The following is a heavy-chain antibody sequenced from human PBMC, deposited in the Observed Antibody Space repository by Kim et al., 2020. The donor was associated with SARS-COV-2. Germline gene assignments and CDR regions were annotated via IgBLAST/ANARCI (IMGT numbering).Heavy chain of an antibody. CDR3: ANEMFRGSGSYPLDY. Sequence: GGSLRLSCAASGFTFSSYGMHWVRQAPGKGLEWVAVISYDGSNKYYADSVKGRFTISRDNSKNTLYLQMNSLRAEDTAVYYCANEMFRGSGSYPLDYWGQGTLVTVSS. D-gene: IGHD3-10*01. V-gene: IGHV3-30*18. CDR2: ISYDGSNK. CDR1: GFTFSSYG. J-gene: IGHJ4*02.